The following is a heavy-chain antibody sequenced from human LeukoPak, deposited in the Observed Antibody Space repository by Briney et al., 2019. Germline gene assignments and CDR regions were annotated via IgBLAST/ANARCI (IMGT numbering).Heavy chain of an antibody. CDR3: LVGGVYLRGGAEAFDI. V-gene: IGHV4-4*02. D-gene: IGHD3-10*01. J-gene: IGHJ3*02. CDR1: GGSISSSNW. Sequence: SGTLSLTCAVSGGSISSSNWWSRVRQPPGKGLEWIGEIYHSWSTNYNPSLKSRVTISVDKSKNQFSLKLSSVTAADTAVYYCLVGGVYLRGGAEAFDIWGQGTMVTVSS. CDR2: IYHSWST.